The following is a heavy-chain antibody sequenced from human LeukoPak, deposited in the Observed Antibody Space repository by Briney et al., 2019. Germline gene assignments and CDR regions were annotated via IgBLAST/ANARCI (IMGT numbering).Heavy chain of an antibody. CDR3: ARGYGVRGAIIRPIGY. D-gene: IGHD3-10*01. Sequence: ASVKVSCKASGYTFTSYDINWVRQATGQGLEWMGWMNPNSGNTGYAQKFQGRVTMTRNTSISTAYMELSSLRSEDTAVYYCARGYGVRGAIIRPIGYWGQGTLVTVSS. CDR2: MNPNSGNT. V-gene: IGHV1-8*01. J-gene: IGHJ4*02. CDR1: GYTFTSYD.